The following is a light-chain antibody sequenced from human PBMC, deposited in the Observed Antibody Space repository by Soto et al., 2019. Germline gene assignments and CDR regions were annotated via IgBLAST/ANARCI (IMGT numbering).Light chain of an antibody. CDR1: QSVSSRY. CDR2: GAS. CDR3: QQRSNWPPGIT. J-gene: IGKJ5*01. V-gene: IGKV3D-20*02. Sequence: EIVLTQSPGTLSLSRGEGATLSCRASQSVSSRYSAWYQQKPGQAPRLLIYGASTRATGIPDRFSGSGSETDFTLTISRLEPEDFAVYYCQQRSNWPPGITFGQGTRLEIK.